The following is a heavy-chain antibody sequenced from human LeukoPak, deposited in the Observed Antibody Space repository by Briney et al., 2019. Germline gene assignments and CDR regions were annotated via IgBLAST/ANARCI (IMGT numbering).Heavy chain of an antibody. CDR2: MNPNSGNT. J-gene: IGHJ6*04. D-gene: IGHD3-3*01. V-gene: IGHV1-8*03. CDR3: ARGHYDFWSGSFTLDV. Sequence: ASVKVSCKASGYTFTSYDINWVRQATGQGLEWMGWMNPNSGNTGYAQKFQGRVTITRNTSISTAYMELSSLRSEDTAAYYCARGHYDFWSGSFTLDVWGKGTTVTVSS. CDR1: GYTFTSYD.